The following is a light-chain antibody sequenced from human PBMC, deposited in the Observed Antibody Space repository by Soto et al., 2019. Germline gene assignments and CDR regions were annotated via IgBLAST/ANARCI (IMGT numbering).Light chain of an antibody. CDR3: QQYNRYPYI. CDR1: QSLDDW. V-gene: IGKV1-5*03. CDR2: KAS. J-gene: IGKJ2*01. Sequence: DIQMTQSPSTLSASVGDRVTITCWASQSLDDWLAWYQQKPGKAPQVLIYKASTLKSGVPSRFSGSGSGTEFTLTISSLQPDDFATYYCQQYNRYPYIFGQGTKLEIK.